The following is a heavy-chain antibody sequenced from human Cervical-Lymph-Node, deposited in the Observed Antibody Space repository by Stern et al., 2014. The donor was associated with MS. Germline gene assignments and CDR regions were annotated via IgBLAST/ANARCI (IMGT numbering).Heavy chain of an antibody. CDR2: INPKSGVT. CDR3: ATRRGCSGGSCSSRSLDY. D-gene: IGHD2-15*01. V-gene: IGHV1-2*06. CDR1: GYTFTAYN. J-gene: IGHJ4*02. Sequence: VHLGESGADVKKPGASVKVSCKASGYTFTAYNMHWLRQAPGQALEWMGRINPKSGVTNYAQKFQDRVTMTRDTSISTVYMELSRLRSNDTAMYYCATRRGCSGGSCSSRSLDYWGQGTLVTVSS.